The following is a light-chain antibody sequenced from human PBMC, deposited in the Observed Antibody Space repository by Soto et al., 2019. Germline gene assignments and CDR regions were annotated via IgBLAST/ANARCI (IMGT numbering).Light chain of an antibody. V-gene: IGKV1-39*01. CDR3: QQNYGTPFT. J-gene: IGKJ3*01. Sequence: DTQMTQSPASLSASVGDTVPLTCRASQTITTHLNWYQQRPGKSPKLLIYSASRLQSGVPSRFSGSGSGTDFTLTISSLQPEDFATYYCQQNYGTPFTFGPGTKVDIK. CDR2: SAS. CDR1: QTITTH.